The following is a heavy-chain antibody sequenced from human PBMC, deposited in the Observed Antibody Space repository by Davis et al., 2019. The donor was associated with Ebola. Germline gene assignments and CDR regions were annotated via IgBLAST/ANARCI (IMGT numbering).Heavy chain of an antibody. V-gene: IGHV1-46*01. Sequence: ASVKVSCKASGYRFTSYYMHWVRQAPGQGLEWTGIINPITGGTSYAQNFQVRVNMTRDTSTSTVYMELSSLRSEDTAVYYCAREGGRYYDSSGYVFDIRGQGTMVKVSS. CDR2: INPITGGT. D-gene: IGHD3-22*01. J-gene: IGHJ3*02. CDR1: GYRFTSYY. CDR3: AREGGRYYDSSGYVFDI.